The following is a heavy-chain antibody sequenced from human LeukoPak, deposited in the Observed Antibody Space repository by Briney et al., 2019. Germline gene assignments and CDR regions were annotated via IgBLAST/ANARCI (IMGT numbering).Heavy chain of an antibody. CDR1: EFTFSSYG. J-gene: IGHJ6*02. V-gene: IGHV3-30*02. D-gene: IGHD3-10*01. CDR2: IRYDGSNK. CDR3: ARARITMVRGTYYYYGMDV. Sequence: HPGGSLRLSCAASEFTFSSYGMHWVRQAPGKGLEWVAFIRYDGSNKYYADSVKGRFTISRDNSKNTLYLQMNSLRAEDTAVYYCARARITMVRGTYYYYGMDVWGQGTTVTVSS.